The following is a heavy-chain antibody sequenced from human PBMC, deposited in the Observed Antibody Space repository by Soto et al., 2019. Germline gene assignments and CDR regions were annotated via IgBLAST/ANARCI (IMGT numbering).Heavy chain of an antibody. J-gene: IGHJ3*02. Sequence: SVKVSCKASGGTFSSYTISWVRQAPGQGLEWMGRIIPILGIANYAQKLQGRVTITADKSTSTAYMELSSLRSDDTAVYYCARDSLTYYDILTGYPGRLDAFDIWGQGTMVTVSS. CDR2: IIPILGIA. V-gene: IGHV1-69*04. CDR1: GGTFSSYT. CDR3: ARDSLTYYDILTGYPGRLDAFDI. D-gene: IGHD3-9*01.